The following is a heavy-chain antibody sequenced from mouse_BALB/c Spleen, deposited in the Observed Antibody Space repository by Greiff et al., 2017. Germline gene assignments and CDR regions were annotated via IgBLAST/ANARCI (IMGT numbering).Heavy chain of an antibody. CDR3: ARGETARATFYAMDY. V-gene: IGHV1-82*01. D-gene: IGHD3-2*01. CDR2: IYPGDGDT. J-gene: IGHJ4*01. Sequence: VKLVESGPELVKPGASVKISCKASGYAFSSSWMNWVKQRPGQGLEWIGRIYPGDGDTNYNGKFKGKATLTADKSSSTAYMQLSSLTSVDSAVYFCARGETARATFYAMDYWGQGTSVTVSS. CDR1: GYAFSSSW.